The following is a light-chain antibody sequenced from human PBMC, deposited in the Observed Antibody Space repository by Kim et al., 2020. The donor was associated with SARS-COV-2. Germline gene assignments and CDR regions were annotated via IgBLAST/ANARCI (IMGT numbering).Light chain of an antibody. CDR1: SSNIGAGYD. Sequence: QSVLTQPPSVSGAPGQRVTISCTGSSSNIGAGYDIHWYQQLPGTAPKLLIYGNRNRPSGVPDRFSGSRSGTSASLAITGLQAEDEADYYCQSYDSSLSGSEVFGGGPQLTVL. V-gene: IGLV1-40*01. CDR2: GNR. CDR3: QSYDSSLSGSEV. J-gene: IGLJ2*01.